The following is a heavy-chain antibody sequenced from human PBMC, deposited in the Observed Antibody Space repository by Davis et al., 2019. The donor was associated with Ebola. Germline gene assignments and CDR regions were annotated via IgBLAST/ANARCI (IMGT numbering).Heavy chain of an antibody. CDR1: GFTFSSYS. CDR2: IYSGGST. D-gene: IGHD4-17*01. V-gene: IGHV3-53*01. J-gene: IGHJ6*02. CDR3: ARDHGRTTVTNNDGMDV. Sequence: GESLKISCAASGFTFSSYSMNWVRQAPGKGLEWVSVIYSGGSTYYADSVKGRFTISRDNSKNTLYLQMNSLRAEDTAVYYCARDHGRTTVTNNDGMDVWGQGTTVTVSS.